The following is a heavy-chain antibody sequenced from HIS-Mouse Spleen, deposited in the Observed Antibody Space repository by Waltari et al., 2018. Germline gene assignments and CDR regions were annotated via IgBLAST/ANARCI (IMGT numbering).Heavy chain of an antibody. Sequence: QLPLQESGPGLVQPSETLSLTCTVSGGSISSSRSYWGWLRKPPGKGLEWIGSIYYSGSTYYNPSLKSRVTISVDTSKNQFSLKLSSVTAADTAVYCCARHEGQQLVTSLFDYWGQGTLVTVSS. J-gene: IGHJ4*02. D-gene: IGHD6-13*01. CDR1: GGSISSSRSY. CDR3: ARHEGQQLVTSLFDY. V-gene: IGHV4-39*01. CDR2: IYYSGST.